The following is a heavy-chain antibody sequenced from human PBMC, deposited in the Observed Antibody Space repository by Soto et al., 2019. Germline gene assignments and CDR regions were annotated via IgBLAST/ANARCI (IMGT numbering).Heavy chain of an antibody. J-gene: IGHJ4*02. V-gene: IGHV3-23*01. D-gene: IGHD1-26*01. Sequence: GGSLRLSCAASGFTFSSYAMSWVRQAPGKGLEWVSAISGSGGSTYYADSVKGRFTISRDNSKNTLYLQMNSLRAEDTAVYYCAKVHLIGGSSRPNDYWGQGTLVTVSS. CDR2: ISGSGGST. CDR3: AKVHLIGGSSRPNDY. CDR1: GFTFSSYA.